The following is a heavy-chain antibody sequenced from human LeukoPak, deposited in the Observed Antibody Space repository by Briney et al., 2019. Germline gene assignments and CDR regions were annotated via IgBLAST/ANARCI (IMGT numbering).Heavy chain of an antibody. V-gene: IGHV3-48*02. CDR2: ITSSGSTI. CDR3: ARSRASDY. CDR1: GFTFSSYN. J-gene: IGHJ4*02. Sequence: GGSLRLSCAASGFTFSSYNMNWVRQAPGKGLEWVSYITSSGSTIYYADSVKGRFTISRDNAKNSLYLQMNSLRDEDTAVYCCARSRASDYWGQGTLVTVSS. D-gene: IGHD3-10*01.